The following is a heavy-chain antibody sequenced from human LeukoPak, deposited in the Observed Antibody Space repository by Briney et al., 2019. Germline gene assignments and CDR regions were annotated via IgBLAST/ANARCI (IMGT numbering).Heavy chain of an antibody. CDR3: ARQDRYSSSSFFDY. Sequence: GGSLRLSCAASGFTFSSHGMSWVRQAPGKGLEWVSGIVGGAGGTYYADSVKGRFTISRDNSKNTLYLQMNSLRAEDTAVYYCARQDRYSSSSFFDYWGQGTLVTVSS. D-gene: IGHD6-19*01. CDR1: GFTFSSHG. V-gene: IGHV3-23*01. CDR2: IVGGAGGT. J-gene: IGHJ4*02.